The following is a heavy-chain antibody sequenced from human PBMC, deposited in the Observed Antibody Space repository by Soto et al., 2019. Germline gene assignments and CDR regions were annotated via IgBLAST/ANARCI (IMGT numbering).Heavy chain of an antibody. J-gene: IGHJ6*02. D-gene: IGHD3-3*01. CDR2: IYYSGST. CDR1: GGSISSYY. V-gene: IGHV4-59*01. CDR3: SRDQTDYDFWSGPNLNYYYYGMDV. Sequence: PSETLSLTCTVSGGSISSYYWSWIRQPPGKGLEWIGYIYYSGSTNYNPSLKSRVTISVDTSKNQFSLKLSSVTAADTAVYYCSRDQTDYDFWSGPNLNYYYYGMDVWGQGTTVTVSS.